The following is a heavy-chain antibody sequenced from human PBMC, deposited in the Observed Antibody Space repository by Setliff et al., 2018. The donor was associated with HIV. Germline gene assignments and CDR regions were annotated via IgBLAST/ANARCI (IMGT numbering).Heavy chain of an antibody. CDR1: GFTFNHYA. CDR3: VRVGPWYYARSGYLASWDY. Sequence: GASVKVSCKASGFTFNHYALSWVRQAPGQRPEWMGGTNPQSDIANYAQRFQGRVTITADHPTTTTYMELTSLRADDTAVYYCVRVGPWYYARSGYLASWDYWGQGT. CDR2: TNPQSDIA. D-gene: IGHD3-22*01. J-gene: IGHJ4*02. V-gene: IGHV1-69*10.